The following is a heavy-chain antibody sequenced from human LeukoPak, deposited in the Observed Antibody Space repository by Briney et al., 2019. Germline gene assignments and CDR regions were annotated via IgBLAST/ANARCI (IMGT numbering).Heavy chain of an antibody. V-gene: IGHV3-15*01. Sequence: GGSLRLSCAASGFTFSNSWMSWVRQAPGKELEWVGRIRSKTDGGTTDYAAPVKGRFTISRDDSKNTLFLQMNSLKTEDSGVYYCTGYCSGGTCDYWGQGTLVTVSS. CDR2: IRSKTDGGTT. J-gene: IGHJ4*02. D-gene: IGHD2-15*01. CDR1: GFTFSNSW. CDR3: TGYCSGGTCDY.